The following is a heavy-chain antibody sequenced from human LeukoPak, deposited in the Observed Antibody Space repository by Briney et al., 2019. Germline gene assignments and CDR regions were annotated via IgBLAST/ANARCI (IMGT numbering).Heavy chain of an antibody. D-gene: IGHD2-15*01. J-gene: IGHJ4*02. Sequence: GASVKVSCKASGYTFTSYAMHWVRQAPGQGLEWMGGIIPIFGTANYAQKFQGRVTITADESTSTAYMELSSLRSEDTAVYYCARDGYCSGGSCYSADYWGQGTLVTVSS. CDR1: GYTFTSYA. V-gene: IGHV1-69*13. CDR2: IIPIFGTA. CDR3: ARDGYCSGGSCYSADY.